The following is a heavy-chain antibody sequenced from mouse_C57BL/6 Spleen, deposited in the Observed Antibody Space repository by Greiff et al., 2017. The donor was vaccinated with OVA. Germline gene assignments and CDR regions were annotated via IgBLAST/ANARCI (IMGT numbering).Heavy chain of an antibody. CDR3: ARGGWDAYWYFDV. CDR1: GYTFTSYT. Sequence: VQLQQSGAELARPGASVKMSCKASGYTFTSYTMHWVKQRPGQGLEWIGYINPSSGYTKYNQKFKDKATLTADKSSSTAYMQLSSLTSEDSAVYYCARGGWDAYWYFDVWGTGTTVTVSS. V-gene: IGHV1-4*01. D-gene: IGHD4-1*01. CDR2: INPSSGYT. J-gene: IGHJ1*03.